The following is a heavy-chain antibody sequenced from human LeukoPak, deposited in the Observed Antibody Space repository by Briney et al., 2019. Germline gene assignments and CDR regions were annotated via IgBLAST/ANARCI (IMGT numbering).Heavy chain of an antibody. Sequence: PSETLSLTCTVSGGSINNFYWSWIRQSPGKGLEWIGEINHSGSTNYNPSLKSRVTISVDTSKNQFSLKLSSVTAADTAVYYCARGLWTFDYWGQGTLVTVSS. CDR2: INHSGST. CDR3: ARGLWTFDY. V-gene: IGHV4-34*01. D-gene: IGHD1-1*01. J-gene: IGHJ4*02. CDR1: GGSINNFY.